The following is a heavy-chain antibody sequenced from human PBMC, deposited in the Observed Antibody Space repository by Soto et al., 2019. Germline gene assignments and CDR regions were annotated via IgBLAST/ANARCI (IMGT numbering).Heavy chain of an antibody. Sequence: GGSLRLSCAASGFTFSSYSMNWVRQAPGKGLEWVSSISSSSSYIYYADSVKGRFTISRDNAKNSLYLQMNSLRAEDTAVYYCARGLGAVAGPFDYWGQGTLVTVSS. CDR3: ARGLGAVAGPFDY. CDR1: GFTFSSYS. D-gene: IGHD6-19*01. CDR2: ISSSSSYI. V-gene: IGHV3-21*01. J-gene: IGHJ4*02.